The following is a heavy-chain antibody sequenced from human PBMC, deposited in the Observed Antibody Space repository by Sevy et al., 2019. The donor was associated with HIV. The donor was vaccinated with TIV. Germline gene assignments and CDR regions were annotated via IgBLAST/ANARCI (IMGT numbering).Heavy chain of an antibody. D-gene: IGHD1-7*01. CDR3: ARDDGNYYFHY. V-gene: IGHV3-7*01. CDR1: GSTFSKYW. J-gene: IGHJ4*02. CDR2: IKQDAGQK. Sequence: GGYLRLSCAASGSTFSKYWMGWVRQAPGKGLEWVANIKQDAGQKYYVDSVKGRFTISRDNAKNSLYLQMNSLRAEDTAVYFCARDDGNYYFHYWGQGTLVTVSS.